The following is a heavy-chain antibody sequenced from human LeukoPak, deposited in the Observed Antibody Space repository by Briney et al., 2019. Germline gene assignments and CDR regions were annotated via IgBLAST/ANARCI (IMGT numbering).Heavy chain of an antibody. V-gene: IGHV4-59*08. CDR3: VRHSRVVAFDY. CDR1: GVSISNHY. Sequence: SETLSLTCTVSGVSISNHYSSWIRQPPGKGLEWIGYIYYTGNTNYNPSLKSRVTISEDTSKNQVSLRLSSVTAADTAVYYCVRHSRVVAFDYWGQGNLVTVSS. D-gene: IGHD2-15*01. J-gene: IGHJ4*02. CDR2: IYYTGNT.